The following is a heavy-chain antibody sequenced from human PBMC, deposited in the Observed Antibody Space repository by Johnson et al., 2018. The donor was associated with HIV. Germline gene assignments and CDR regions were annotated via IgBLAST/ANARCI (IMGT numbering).Heavy chain of an antibody. D-gene: IGHD7-27*01. CDR2: ISYDGSNK. J-gene: IGHJ3*01. V-gene: IGHV3-30*09. CDR3: AKDQGYWGDDAYDV. CDR1: GFTFSSYA. Sequence: VQLVESGGGVVQPGRSLRLSCAASGFTFSSYAMHWVRQAPGKGLEWVAVISYDGSNKNYADSVKGRFAFSRDSSKSALYLQMNSLRVEDTALYYCAKDQGYWGDDAYDVWGQGTMVTVSS.